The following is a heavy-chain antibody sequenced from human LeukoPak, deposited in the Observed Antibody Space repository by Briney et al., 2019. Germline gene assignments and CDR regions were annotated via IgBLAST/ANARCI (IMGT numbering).Heavy chain of an antibody. V-gene: IGHV3-66*01. J-gene: IGHJ4*02. CDR3: AKDTLAYCGGDCSNDY. Sequence: GGSLRLSCAASGFTVSSNYMSWVRQAPGKGLEWVSVIYSGGSTYYADSVKGRFTISRDNSKNTLYLQMNSLRAEDTAVYYCAKDTLAYCGGDCSNDYWGQGTLVTVSS. CDR2: IYSGGST. CDR1: GFTVSSNY. D-gene: IGHD2-21*01.